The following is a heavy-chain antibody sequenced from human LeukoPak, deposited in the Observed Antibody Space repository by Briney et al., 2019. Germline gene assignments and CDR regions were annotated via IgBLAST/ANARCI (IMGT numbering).Heavy chain of an antibody. J-gene: IGHJ4*02. CDR2: INYSVST. Sequence: SETLSLTCTVSGASISSFNWSWVRQPPGKGLEWIGCINYSVSTNYNPSLKSRVTISIDTSKNQMSLKLRSVIAADTAVYYCARDPIHRDDYNAARGQGALVSVSS. CDR3: ARDPIHRDDYNAA. D-gene: IGHD5-24*01. CDR1: GASISSFN. V-gene: IGHV4-59*01.